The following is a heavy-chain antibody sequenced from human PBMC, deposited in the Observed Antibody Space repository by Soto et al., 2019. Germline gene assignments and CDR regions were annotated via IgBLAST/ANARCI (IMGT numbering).Heavy chain of an antibody. Sequence: VQLEQSETEVRQPGSSVKLSCKTTGDSFNDYAISWVRQAPAQGREWMGGSIPILNLVRYAEKFQGRVTISATDSTGTAYLEVTRWRLEDTATYHCATPAESTPGGRLDEWCLGTTVSVSS. V-gene: IGHV1-69*01. J-gene: IGHJ6*02. CDR2: SIPILNLV. D-gene: IGHD3-16*01. CDR3: ATPAESTPGGRLDE. CDR1: GDSFNDYA.